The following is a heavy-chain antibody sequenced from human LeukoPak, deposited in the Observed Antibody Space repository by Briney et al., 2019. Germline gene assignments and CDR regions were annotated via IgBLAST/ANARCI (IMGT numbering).Heavy chain of an antibody. V-gene: IGHV1-18*01. J-gene: IGHJ3*02. CDR2: ISAYNGNT. Sequence: ASVKVSCKASGYTFTSYGISWVRQAPGQGLEWMGWISAYNGNTNYAQKLQGRVTMTRDASISTAYMELRRLTSDDTAVYYCARLVTMINDAFDIWGQGTMVTVSS. CDR1: GYTFTSYG. D-gene: IGHD3-22*01. CDR3: ARLVTMINDAFDI.